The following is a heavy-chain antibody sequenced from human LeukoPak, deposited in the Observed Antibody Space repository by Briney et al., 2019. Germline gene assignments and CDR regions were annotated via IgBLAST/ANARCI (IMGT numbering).Heavy chain of an antibody. CDR1: GYTFTIYG. D-gene: IGHD2-15*01. CDR3: ARGIIGYYFDY. Sequence: GASVKVSSKTSGYTFTIYGISWVRQAPGQGLEWMGLISAYGNTNYAQNLQGRVTMTTDTSTSTAYMELRSLRSDDTAVYYCARGIIGYYFDYWGQGTLVTVSS. V-gene: IGHV1-18*01. J-gene: IGHJ4*02. CDR2: ISAYGNT.